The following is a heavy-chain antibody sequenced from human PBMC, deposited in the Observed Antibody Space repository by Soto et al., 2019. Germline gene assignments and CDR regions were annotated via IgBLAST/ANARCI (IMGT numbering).Heavy chain of an antibody. CDR2: INPYDGYT. V-gene: IGHV1-18*04. J-gene: IGHJ4*02. Sequence: QVQLVQSGAEVKKPGASVKVSCTASGYTFSNYGISWVRQAPGQGLEWMGWINPYDGYTNYARKFQGRVTMTTDTSTSTAYMEVKSLTSNDTAVYYCTTTTAGDYWGQGTLVTVSS. CDR3: TTTTAGDY. CDR1: GYTFSNYG. D-gene: IGHD6-13*01.